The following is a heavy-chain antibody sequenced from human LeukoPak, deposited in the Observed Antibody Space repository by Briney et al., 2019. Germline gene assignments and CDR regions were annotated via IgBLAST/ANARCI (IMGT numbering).Heavy chain of an antibody. V-gene: IGHV4-39*01. CDR2: IYYSGTT. CDR3: ARYEGQWLALDY. J-gene: IGHJ4*02. D-gene: IGHD6-19*01. CDR1: GGSINSSSYY. Sequence: SETLSLTCTVSGGSINSSSYYWGCIRQPPGKGLEWIGSIYYSGTTYYNPSLKSRVTISEDTSKNQFSLKLSSVTAADTAVYYCARYEGQWLALDYWARGTLFTVSS.